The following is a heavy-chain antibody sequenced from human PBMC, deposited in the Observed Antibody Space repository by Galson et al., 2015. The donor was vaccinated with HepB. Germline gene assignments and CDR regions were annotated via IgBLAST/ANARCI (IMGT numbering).Heavy chain of an antibody. CDR3: ARHKGDSSGWYSSFDY. CDR2: IYYSGST. J-gene: IGHJ4*02. D-gene: IGHD6-19*01. V-gene: IGHV4-39*01. CDR1: GGSISSSSYY. Sequence: SETLSLTCTVSGGSISSSSYYWGWIRQPPGKGLEWIGSIYYSGSTYYNPSLKSRVTISVDTSKNQFSLKLSSVTAADTAVYYCARHKGDSSGWYSSFDYWGQGTLVTVSS.